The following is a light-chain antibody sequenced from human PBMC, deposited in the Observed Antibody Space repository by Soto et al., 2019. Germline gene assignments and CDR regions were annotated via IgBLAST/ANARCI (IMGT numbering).Light chain of an antibody. Sequence: VLTQSPGTLSLSPGESATLSCRASQTGSITYLTWYQQKPGQAPRLLILGASKRATGIPDRFSGSGSGRDFTLTISGLEPEDFAIYYCQQYGSSPLISFGQGTRLEI. CDR2: GAS. CDR3: QQYGSSPLIS. J-gene: IGKJ5*01. V-gene: IGKV3-20*01. CDR1: QTGSITY.